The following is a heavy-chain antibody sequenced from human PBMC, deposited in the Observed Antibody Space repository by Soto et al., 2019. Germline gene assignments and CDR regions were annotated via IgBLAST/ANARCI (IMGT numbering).Heavy chain of an antibody. CDR1: GFTFSSYA. V-gene: IGHV3-23*01. CDR2: ISGSGGRT. J-gene: IGHJ2*01. CDR3: AKDPGYCSSTSCYYSVWYFDL. D-gene: IGHD2-2*01. Sequence: EVQLLESGGGLVQPGGSLRLSCAASGFTFSSYAMGWVRQAPGKGLEWVSVISGSGGRTYYADSVKGRFTISRDNSMNTVYLQMNSLRGEDTAVYYCAKDPGYCSSTSCYYSVWYFDLWGRGTLVTVSS.